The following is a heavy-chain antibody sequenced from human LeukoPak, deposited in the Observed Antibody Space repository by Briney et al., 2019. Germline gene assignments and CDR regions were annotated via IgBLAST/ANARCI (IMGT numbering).Heavy chain of an antibody. CDR1: GFTFSIYT. J-gene: IGHJ4*02. Sequence: PGGSLRLSCAASGFTFSIYTMNWVRQAPGKGLEWVSTISDRGTTYYADSVKGRFTVSRDNSKNALYLQMNSLRAEDTAVYYCAKGPLSGGAYDFDYWGQGTLVTVSS. V-gene: IGHV3-23*01. CDR2: ISDRGTT. D-gene: IGHD5-12*01. CDR3: AKGPLSGGAYDFDY.